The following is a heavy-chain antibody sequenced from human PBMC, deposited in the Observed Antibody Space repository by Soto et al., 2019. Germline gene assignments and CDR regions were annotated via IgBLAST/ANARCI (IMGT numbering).Heavy chain of an antibody. CDR3: ARGGYYDSSGYPSY. CDR1: GFTFNSYS. V-gene: IGHV3-21*01. CDR2: ISSSSTYI. J-gene: IGHJ4*02. Sequence: GGSLRLSCAASGFTFNSYSMNWVRQAPGKGLEWVSSISSSSTYIYYADSVKGRFTISRDNAKNSLYLQMNSLRDEDTAVYYCARGGYYDSSGYPSYWGQGTLVTVSS. D-gene: IGHD3-22*01.